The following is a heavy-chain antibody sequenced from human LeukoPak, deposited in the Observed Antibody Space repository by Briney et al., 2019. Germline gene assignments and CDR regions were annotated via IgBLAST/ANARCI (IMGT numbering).Heavy chain of an antibody. CDR2: IRSNGDNT. V-gene: IGHV3-64D*06. Sequence: GGSLRLSCSVSGFTFSTYVMHWVRQAPGKGLEYVSAIRSNGDNTYYADSVKGRFTISRDNSKNTLYLQMSSLRADDTAVYYCVRGTGYWGQGPLVTVSS. CDR3: VRGTGY. CDR1: GFTFSTYV. J-gene: IGHJ4*02.